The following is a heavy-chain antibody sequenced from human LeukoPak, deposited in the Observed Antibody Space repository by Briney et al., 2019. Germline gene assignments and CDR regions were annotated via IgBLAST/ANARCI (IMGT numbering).Heavy chain of an antibody. CDR3: AREGSYYDSSGYYYFGWFDP. D-gene: IGHD3-22*01. CDR1: GYTFTSYG. Sequence: ASVKVSCKASGYTFTSYGISWVRQAPGQGLEGMGWISAYNGNTNYAQKLQGRVTMTTDTSTSTAYMELRSLRSDDTAVYYCAREGSYYDSSGYYYFGWFDPWGQGTLVTVSS. CDR2: ISAYNGNT. J-gene: IGHJ5*02. V-gene: IGHV1-18*01.